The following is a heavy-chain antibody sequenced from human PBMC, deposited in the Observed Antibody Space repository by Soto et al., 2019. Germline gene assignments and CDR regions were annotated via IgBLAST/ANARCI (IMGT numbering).Heavy chain of an antibody. CDR2: IYSGGST. CDR3: ARGDFWSGYGLYYYYYYMDV. J-gene: IGHJ6*03. D-gene: IGHD3-3*01. V-gene: IGHV3-53*04. CDR1: GFTVSSNY. Sequence: GGSLRLSCAASGFTVSSNYMSWVRQAPGKGLEWVSVIYSGGSTYYADSVKGRFTISRHNSKNTLYLQMNSLRAEDTAVYYCARGDFWSGYGLYYYYYYMDVWGKGTTVTVSS.